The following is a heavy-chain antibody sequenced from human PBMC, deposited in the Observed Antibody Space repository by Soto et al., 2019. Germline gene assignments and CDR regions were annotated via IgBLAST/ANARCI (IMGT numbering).Heavy chain of an antibody. J-gene: IGHJ1*01. V-gene: IGHV3-23*02. CDR1: GFTIRNYA. CDR3: EGSWT. D-gene: IGHD5-12*01. CDR2: ISGTTDRT. Sequence: EVQVLESGGGLVQLGGSLRLSCAASGFTIRNYAMSWVRQAPGKALEWVAGISGTTDRTYYRDAVEGRFTIFKDTSKNTLYLEMNSLGDEDTALYRCEGSWTWGQGTLVTVSS.